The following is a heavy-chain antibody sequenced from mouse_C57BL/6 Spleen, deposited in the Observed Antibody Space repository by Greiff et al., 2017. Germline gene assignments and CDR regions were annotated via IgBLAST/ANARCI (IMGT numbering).Heavy chain of an antibody. D-gene: IGHD2-4*01. V-gene: IGHV1-42*01. CDR1: GYSFTGYY. CDR2: INPSSGGT. Sequence: VQLQQSGPELVKPGASVKISCKASGYSFTGYYMNWVKQSPEKSLEWIGEINPSSGGTNYNEKFKAKATLTVDKSSSTAYMQLKSLTSEDSAVYYCARDDYYFDYWGQGTTLTVSS. CDR3: ARDDYYFDY. J-gene: IGHJ2*01.